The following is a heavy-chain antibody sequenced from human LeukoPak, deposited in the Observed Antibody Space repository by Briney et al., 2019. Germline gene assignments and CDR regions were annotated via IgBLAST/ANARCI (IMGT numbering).Heavy chain of an antibody. CDR1: GFTFSSYG. V-gene: IGHV3-20*04. Sequence: GGSLRLSCAASGFTFSSYGMSWVRQAPGKGLEWVSGINWNGRSTAYADSVKGRFTISRDNAKNSLYLQMNRLRAEDTAFYYCARGGITIFGGIIYQDYWGQGTLVTVSS. CDR3: ARGGITIFGGIIYQDY. CDR2: INWNGRST. J-gene: IGHJ4*02. D-gene: IGHD3-3*01.